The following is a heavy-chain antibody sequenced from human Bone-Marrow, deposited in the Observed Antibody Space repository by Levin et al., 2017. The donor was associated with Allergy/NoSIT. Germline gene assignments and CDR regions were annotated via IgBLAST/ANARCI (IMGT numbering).Heavy chain of an antibody. J-gene: IGHJ6*02. CDR1: GGSFSGYY. CDR3: ARGHSCSGGSCIYYYYYGMDV. Sequence: SQTLSLTCAVYGGSFSGYYWSWIRQPPGKGLEWIGDINHSGSTNYNPSLKSRVTISVDTSKNQFSLKLSSVTAADTAVYYCARGHSCSGGSCIYYYYYGMDVWGQGTTVTVSS. D-gene: IGHD2-15*01. V-gene: IGHV4-34*01. CDR2: INHSGST.